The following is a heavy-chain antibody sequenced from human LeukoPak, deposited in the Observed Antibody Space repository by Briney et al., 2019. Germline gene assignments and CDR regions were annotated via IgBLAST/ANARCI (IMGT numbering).Heavy chain of an antibody. Sequence: ASVKVSCKASGYTFTSYGISWVRQAPGQGLEWMGWISAYNGNTNYAQKLQGRVTMTTDTSTSTAYMELRSLSSDDTAVYYCARNPAAATYSDYWGQGTLVTVSS. CDR2: ISAYNGNT. CDR1: GYTFTSYG. CDR3: ARNPAAATYSDY. J-gene: IGHJ4*02. V-gene: IGHV1-18*01. D-gene: IGHD2-2*01.